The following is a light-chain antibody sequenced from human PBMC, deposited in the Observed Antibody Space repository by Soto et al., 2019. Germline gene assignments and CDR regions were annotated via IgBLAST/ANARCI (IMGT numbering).Light chain of an antibody. Sequence: QSVLTQPASVSGSPGQSITISCTGTSSDVGGYNYVSWYQQHPGKAPKVMIYEVSNRPSGVSNRFSGSKSGNTASLTISGLQAEDEADYYCSSYTRRSTRVFGGGTKVTVL. CDR3: SSYTRRSTRV. J-gene: IGLJ3*02. CDR2: EVS. V-gene: IGLV2-14*01. CDR1: SSDVGGYNY.